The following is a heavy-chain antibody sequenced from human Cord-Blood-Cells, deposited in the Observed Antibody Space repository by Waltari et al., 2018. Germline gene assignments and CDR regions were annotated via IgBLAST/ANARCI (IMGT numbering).Heavy chain of an antibody. Sequence: QLQLVQSGAEVTKPGSSVKVSCKASGGTFSSYAISWVRPAPGQGLEWMGRIIPRLGRANCAQKSQGRVAMRADKAAVTACMELGSLRAEYTAVYYWLSDAQTTVATYCQHWGQGTLVSVSA. CDR3: LSDAQTTVATYCQH. V-gene: IGHV1-69*09. CDR1: GGTFSSYA. D-gene: IGHD4-4*01. CDR2: IIPRLGRA. J-gene: IGHJ1*01.